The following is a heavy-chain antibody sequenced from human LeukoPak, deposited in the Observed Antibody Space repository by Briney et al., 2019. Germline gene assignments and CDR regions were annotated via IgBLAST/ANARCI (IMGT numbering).Heavy chain of an antibody. CDR3: AKDKEGIAAADFDY. V-gene: IGHV3-23*01. CDR1: GFSFSDYG. J-gene: IGHJ4*02. Sequence: GGSLRLSCAASGFSFSDYGMHWVRQAPGKGLEWVSGIIGGAGSTYYADSVKGRFTISGDNSKNTLYLQMNSLRAEDTAVYYCAKDKEGIAAADFDYWGQGTLVTVSS. D-gene: IGHD6-13*01. CDR2: IIGGAGST.